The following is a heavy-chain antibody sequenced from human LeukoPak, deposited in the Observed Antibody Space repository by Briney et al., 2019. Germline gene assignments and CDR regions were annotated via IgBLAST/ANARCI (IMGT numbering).Heavy chain of an antibody. J-gene: IGHJ4*02. D-gene: IGHD1-7*01. CDR2: IYYSGST. V-gene: IGHV4-59*01. CDR1: GGSISSYY. Sequence: SETLSLTCTASGGSISSYYWSWIRKPPGKGLEWIGYIYYSGSTNYNPSLKSRVTISVDTSKNQFSLKPSSVTAADTAVYYCARRGWNYGEYYFDYWGQGTLVTVSS. CDR3: ARRGWNYGEYYFDY.